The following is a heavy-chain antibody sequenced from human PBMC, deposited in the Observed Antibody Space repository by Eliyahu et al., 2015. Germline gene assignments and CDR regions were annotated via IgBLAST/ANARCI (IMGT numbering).Heavy chain of an antibody. CDR3: TRGPDYSRSGRGNWFDP. V-gene: IGHV1-8*01. D-gene: IGHD5-12*01. CDR1: GXTLTTQE. Sequence: VQLVQSGAEVKKPGASVKVPCXASGXTLTTQEIHWVGKAPGQGREWMGGMNSNSGNAGPAQKFQGRVTMSRNISLNTAYLELRSLTSADTAVYYCTRGPDYSRSGRGNWFDPWGQGTLVTVSS. CDR2: MNSNSGNA. J-gene: IGHJ5*02.